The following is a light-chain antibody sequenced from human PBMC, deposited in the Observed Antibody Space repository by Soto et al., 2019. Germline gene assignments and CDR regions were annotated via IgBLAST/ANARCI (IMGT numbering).Light chain of an antibody. CDR2: DAS. Sequence: VLTQYPGTLPLSPGETSTLSCRAIQSVNANYLAWYQHKPGQAPRLLIYDASTRATGTPARFSGSGSGTEFTLTISSLQSEDFAVYYCQQYNNWPPWTFGQGTKVAIK. CDR1: QSVNAN. J-gene: IGKJ1*01. CDR3: QQYNNWPPWT. V-gene: IGKV3D-15*01.